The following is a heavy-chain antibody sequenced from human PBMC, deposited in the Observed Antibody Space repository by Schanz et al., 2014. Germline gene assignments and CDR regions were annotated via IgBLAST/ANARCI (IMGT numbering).Heavy chain of an antibody. CDR2: IKPDGSEK. Sequence: EVQLVESGGGLVQPGGSLRLSCAASGFTFSAYWMTWVRQAPGKGLDWVGIIKPDGSEKFYVDSVKGRFTISRDNAKNSLYLQMNSLRPEDTALYFCAKDVHCTTARCYTFDMWGQGTMVTVSS. D-gene: IGHD2-2*02. V-gene: IGHV3-7*03. CDR3: AKDVHCTTARCYTFDM. J-gene: IGHJ3*02. CDR1: GFTFSAYW.